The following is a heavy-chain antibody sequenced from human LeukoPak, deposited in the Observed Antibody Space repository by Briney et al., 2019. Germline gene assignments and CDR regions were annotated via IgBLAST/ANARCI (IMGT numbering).Heavy chain of an antibody. J-gene: IGHJ6*03. CDR3: ARGEMVVGATHYHYYYMDV. Sequence: GASVKVSCKASGYTFTSYDINWVRQATGQGLEWMGWMNPNSGNTGYAQKFQGRVTMTRNTSISTAYMELSSLRSGDTAVYYCARGEMVVGATHYHYYYMDVWGKRTTVTVSS. CDR1: GYTFTSYD. D-gene: IGHD1-26*01. V-gene: IGHV1-8*01. CDR2: MNPNSGNT.